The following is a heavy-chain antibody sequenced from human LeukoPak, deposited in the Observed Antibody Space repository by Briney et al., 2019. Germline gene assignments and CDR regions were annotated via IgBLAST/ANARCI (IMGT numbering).Heavy chain of an antibody. Sequence: GGSLRLSCAASGFNFSSYSMNRVRQAPGKGLEWVSSISLSSSYIYYAASVKVRFTISRDNAKNSLYLQMNSLRAEDTAVYYCARAHGLPLYYFDYWGQGTLVTVSS. CDR1: GFNFSSYS. CDR3: ARAHGLPLYYFDY. CDR2: ISLSSSYI. D-gene: IGHD4-11*01. V-gene: IGHV3-21*01. J-gene: IGHJ4*02.